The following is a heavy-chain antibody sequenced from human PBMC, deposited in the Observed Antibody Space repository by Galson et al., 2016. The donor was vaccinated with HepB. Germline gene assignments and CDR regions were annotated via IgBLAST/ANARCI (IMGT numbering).Heavy chain of an antibody. Sequence: SLRLSCAASGFAFNNYAMSWVRQAPGEGLEWVSAISGSGVTTYYADSVKGRFSISRDNSKNTLYLHTNSLRAEDTAVYYCAKGTAASSKYYFDFWGQGAPVTASS. V-gene: IGHV3-23*01. J-gene: IGHJ4*02. CDR3: AKGTAASSKYYFDF. CDR1: GFAFNNYA. CDR2: ISGSGVTT. D-gene: IGHD6-13*01.